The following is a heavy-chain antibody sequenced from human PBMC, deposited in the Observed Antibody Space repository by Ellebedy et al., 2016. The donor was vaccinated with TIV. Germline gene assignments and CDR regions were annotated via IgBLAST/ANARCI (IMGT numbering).Heavy chain of an antibody. CDR2: ITGSGHSF. V-gene: IGHV3-23*01. D-gene: IGHD4-11*01. CDR1: GFTFSSYW. J-gene: IGHJ3*02. Sequence: GESLKISXAASGFTFSSYWMHWVRQAPGKGLEWVSTITGSGHSFYYADSVKGRFTISRDHSKNTLYLQMNRLRADDTAVYYCARSPSDYDGFDIWGQGTMVTVSS. CDR3: ARSPSDYDGFDI.